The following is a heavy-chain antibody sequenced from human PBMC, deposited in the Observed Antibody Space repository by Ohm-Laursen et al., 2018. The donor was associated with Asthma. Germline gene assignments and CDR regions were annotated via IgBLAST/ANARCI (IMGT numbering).Heavy chain of an antibody. Sequence: SQTLSLTCTVSGGSISSGDYYWSWIRQPPGKGLEWIGYIYYSGSTYYNPSLKSRVTISVDRSKNQFSLKLSSVTAADTAVYYCARYGDYGYGMDVWGQGTTVTVSS. J-gene: IGHJ6*02. CDR3: ARYGDYGYGMDV. CDR1: GGSISSGDYY. V-gene: IGHV4-30-4*01. CDR2: IYYSGST. D-gene: IGHD4-17*01.